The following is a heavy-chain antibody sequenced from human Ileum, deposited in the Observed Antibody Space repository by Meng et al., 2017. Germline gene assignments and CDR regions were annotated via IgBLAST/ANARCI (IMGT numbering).Heavy chain of an antibody. CDR3: ARDHWGSLDY. CDR2: AST. V-gene: IGHV4-61*01. D-gene: IGHD7-27*01. Sequence: QVQLQESGPGLVRPSETLSLICTVSGASVTTSHYQWGWIRQPPGKGLEWIGYASTNYNPSLKSRLTISLVTSKNQVSLKLTSVTAADTAVYYCARDHWGSLDYWGQGILVTVSS. CDR1: GASVTTSHYQ. J-gene: IGHJ4*02.